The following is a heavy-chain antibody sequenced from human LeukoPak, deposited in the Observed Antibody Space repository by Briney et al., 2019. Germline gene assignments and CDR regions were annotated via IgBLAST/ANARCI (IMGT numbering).Heavy chain of an antibody. CDR2: TYYRSKWYN. CDR3: TRFYWNGLTFFDP. D-gene: IGHD2/OR15-2a*01. J-gene: IGHJ5*02. CDR1: GYSVSSSSTT. Sequence: SQTLSLTCAISGYSVSSSSTTWDWIRQSPSRGREWLGRTYYRSKWYNDYAVSVKGRISINADTSNNQFSLQLNSVTPEDTAVYYCTRFYWNGLTFFDPWGQGTLVTVSS. V-gene: IGHV6-1*01.